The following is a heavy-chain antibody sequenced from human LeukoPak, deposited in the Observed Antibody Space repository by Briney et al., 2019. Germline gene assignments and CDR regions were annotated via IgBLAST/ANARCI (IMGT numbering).Heavy chain of an antibody. J-gene: IGHJ4*02. V-gene: IGHV3-48*01. Sequence: GGSLRLSCAASGFTFSSYSMNWVRQAPGKGLEWVSYISSSSSTIYYAGSVKGRFTISRDNAKNSLYLQMNSLRAEDTAVYYCARDGWSTIFGVVITFDYWGQGTLVTVSS. CDR1: GFTFSSYS. CDR3: ARDGWSTIFGVVITFDY. CDR2: ISSSSSTI. D-gene: IGHD3-3*01.